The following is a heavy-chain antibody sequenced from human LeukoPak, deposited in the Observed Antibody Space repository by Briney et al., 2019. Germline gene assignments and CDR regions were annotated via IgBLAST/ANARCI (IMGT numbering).Heavy chain of an antibody. CDR1: GGSISSSSYY. CDR3: ARHHAPSWFGELLYLTRFDP. J-gene: IGHJ5*02. D-gene: IGHD3-10*01. V-gene: IGHV4-39*01. Sequence: SETLSLTCTVSGGSISSSSYYWGWIRQPPGKGMEWIGSIYYSGSTYYNPSLKSRVTISVDTSKNQFSLKLSSATAADTAVYYCARHHAPSWFGELLYLTRFDPWGQGTLVTVSS. CDR2: IYYSGST.